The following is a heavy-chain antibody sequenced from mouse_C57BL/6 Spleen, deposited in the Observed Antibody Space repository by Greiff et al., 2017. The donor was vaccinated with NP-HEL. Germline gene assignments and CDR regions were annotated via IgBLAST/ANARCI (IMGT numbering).Heavy chain of an antibody. Sequence: QVQLKQSGAELARPGASVKLSCKASGYTFTSSGISWVKQRTGQGLEWIGEIYPRSGNTYYNEKFKGKATLTADKSSSTAYMELRSLTSEDSAVYFCARDSSGYVGAMDYWGQGTSVTVSS. CDR2: IYPRSGNT. V-gene: IGHV1-81*01. CDR3: ARDSSGYVGAMDY. D-gene: IGHD3-2*02. J-gene: IGHJ4*01. CDR1: GYTFTSSG.